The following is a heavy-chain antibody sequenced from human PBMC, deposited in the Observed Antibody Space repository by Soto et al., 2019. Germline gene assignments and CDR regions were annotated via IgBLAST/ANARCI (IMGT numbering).Heavy chain of an antibody. J-gene: IGHJ3*02. V-gene: IGHV3-74*01. CDR1: GFTFSSYW. CDR2: INSDGSST. CDR3: ARESARRDAFDI. Sequence: GGSLRLSCAASGFTFSSYWMHWVRQAPGKGLVWVSRINSDGSSTSYADSVKGRFTISRDNAKNTLYLQMNSLRAEDTAVYYCARESARRDAFDIWGQGTMVTVSS.